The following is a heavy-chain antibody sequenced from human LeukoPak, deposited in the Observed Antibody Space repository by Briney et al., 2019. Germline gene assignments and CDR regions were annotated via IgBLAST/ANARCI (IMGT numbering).Heavy chain of an antibody. V-gene: IGHV4-59*02. Sequence: SETLSLTCTVSGASVSIYYWSWIRQPPGKGLEWIGYIYHSGSTYYNPSLKSRVTISVDRSKNQFSLKLSSVTAADTAVYYCARANGYCSSTSCSRNAFDIWGQGTMVTVSS. CDR1: GASVSIYY. D-gene: IGHD2-2*03. J-gene: IGHJ3*02. CDR2: IYHSGST. CDR3: ARANGYCSSTSCSRNAFDI.